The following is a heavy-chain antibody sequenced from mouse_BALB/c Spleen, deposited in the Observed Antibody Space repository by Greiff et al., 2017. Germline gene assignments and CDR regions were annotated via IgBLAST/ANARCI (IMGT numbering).Heavy chain of an antibody. CDR2: ILPGSGST. Sequence: VQLQQSGAELMKPGASVKISCKATGYTFSSYWIEWVKQRPGHGLEWIGEILPGSGSTNYNEKFKGKATFTADTSSNTAYMQLSSLTSEDSAVYYCARSDYYGYRYFDVWGAGTTVTVSS. J-gene: IGHJ1*01. V-gene: IGHV1-9*01. CDR1: GYTFSSYW. D-gene: IGHD1-1*01. CDR3: ARSDYYGYRYFDV.